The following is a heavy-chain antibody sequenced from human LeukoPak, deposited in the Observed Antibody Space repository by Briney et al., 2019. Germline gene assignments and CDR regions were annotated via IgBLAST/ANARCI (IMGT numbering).Heavy chain of an antibody. J-gene: IGHJ4*02. CDR3: ARGPKRVGADY. CDR2: INHSGST. D-gene: IGHD1-26*01. CDR1: GGSFSGYY. Sequence: PSETLSLTCAIYGGSFSGYYWSWIRQPPGKGLEWIGEINHSGSTNYNPSLKSRVTISVDTSKNRFSLKLSSVTAADTAVYYCARGPKRVGADYWGQGTLVTVSS. V-gene: IGHV4-34*01.